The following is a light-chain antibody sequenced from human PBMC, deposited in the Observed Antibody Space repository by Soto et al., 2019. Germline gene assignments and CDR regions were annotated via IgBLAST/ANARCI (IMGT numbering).Light chain of an antibody. CDR1: QSVCSRC. CDR3: QHYGTTPWT. J-gene: IGKJ1*01. CDR2: GAS. Sequence: ETVLTQSPGTLSLSPGERVTLSCRTSQSVCSRCFAWYQQKPGQSPRLLIYGASTRATGIPDRFSGSGSGSDFTLTISRLEPEDFAVYYCQHYGTTPWTFGQGTKVAIE. V-gene: IGKV3-20*01.